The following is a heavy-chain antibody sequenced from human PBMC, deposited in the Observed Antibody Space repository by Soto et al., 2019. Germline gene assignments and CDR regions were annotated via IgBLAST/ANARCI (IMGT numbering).Heavy chain of an antibody. V-gene: IGHV3-7*01. CDR1: GFTFSDYW. CDR2: MKQDGSEK. D-gene: IGHD5-18*01. J-gene: IGHJ4*02. CDR3: ASERRGYSYRGFDY. Sequence: EVQLVESGGGLVQPGGSLRLSCAASGFTFSDYWMSWVRQAPGKGLEWVANMKQDGSEKYYVDSVKGRFTISRDNAKNSLYLQMNSLRAEDTAVYHCASERRGYSYRGFDYWGQGTPVTVSS.